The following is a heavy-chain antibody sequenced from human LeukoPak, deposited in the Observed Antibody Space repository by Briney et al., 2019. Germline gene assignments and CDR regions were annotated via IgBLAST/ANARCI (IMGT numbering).Heavy chain of an antibody. Sequence: PGGSLRLSCEASGFTVSSNFMNCVRQAPGKGLEWGSVIYIGGTTYYADSVEGRFTISRHNSKNTLYLQMNSLRVEDTAVYCCAAPSPGGAAAGLFDYWGQGTLVTVSS. CDR3: AAPSPGGAAAGLFDY. CDR1: GFTVSSNF. V-gene: IGHV3-53*04. CDR2: IYIGGTT. J-gene: IGHJ4*02. D-gene: IGHD6-13*01.